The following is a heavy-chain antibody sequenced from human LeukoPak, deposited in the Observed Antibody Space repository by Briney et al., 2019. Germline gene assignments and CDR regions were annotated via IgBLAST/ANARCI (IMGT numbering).Heavy chain of an antibody. V-gene: IGHV1-2*04. D-gene: IGHD6-13*01. J-gene: IGHJ4*02. CDR1: GYTFISYD. CDR2: INPNSGGT. CDR3: ARTGIAAAVPFDY. Sequence: ASVKVSCKASGYTFISYDINWVRQAAGQGLEWMGWINPNSGGTNYAQKFQGWVTMTRDTSISTAYMELSRLRSDDTAVYYCARTGIAAAVPFDYWGQGTLVTVSS.